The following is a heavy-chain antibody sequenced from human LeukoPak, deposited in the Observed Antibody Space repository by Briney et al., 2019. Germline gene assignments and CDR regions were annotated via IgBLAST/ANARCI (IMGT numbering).Heavy chain of an antibody. D-gene: IGHD3-10*01. CDR3: ARGPSMVRGVIRGIYYYYGMDV. V-gene: IGHV4-34*01. CDR1: GGSFSGYY. CDR2: IHHSGST. J-gene: IGHJ6*02. Sequence: SETLSLTCAVYGGSFSGYYWSWIRQPPGKGLEWIGEIHHSGSTNYNPSLKSRVTISVDTSKNQFSLKLSSVTAADTAVYYCARGPSMVRGVIRGIYYYYGMDVWGQGTTVTVSS.